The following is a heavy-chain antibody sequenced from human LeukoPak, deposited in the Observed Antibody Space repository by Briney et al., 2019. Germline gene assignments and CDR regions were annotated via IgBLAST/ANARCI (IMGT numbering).Heavy chain of an antibody. Sequence: SETLSLTCTVSDGSTTNYYWSGSRQPPEKGLEWIGFTSYSGHTVYNPSLRSRITFSLDTSKNQFSLKVTSVTAADTAVYYCARGIDGTAWHIDCWGQGTLVTVSS. V-gene: IGHV4-59*01. D-gene: IGHD2-21*02. J-gene: IGHJ4*02. CDR1: DGSTTNYY. CDR2: TSYSGHT. CDR3: ARGIDGTAWHIDC.